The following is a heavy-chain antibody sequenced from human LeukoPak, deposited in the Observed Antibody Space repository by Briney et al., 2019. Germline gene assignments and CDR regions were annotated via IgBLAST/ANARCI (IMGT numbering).Heavy chain of an antibody. V-gene: IGHV4-4*08. D-gene: IGHD1-26*01. CDR1: GGSISSYY. CDR3: ARDYSGAGTVGATSGY. J-gene: IGHJ4*02. CDR2: IYYSGST. Sequence: SETLSLTCTVSGGSISSYYWSWIRQPPGKGLEWIGYIYYSGSTNYNPSLKSRVTISVDTSKNQFSLKLSSVTAADTAVYYCARDYSGAGTVGATSGYWGQGTLVTVSS.